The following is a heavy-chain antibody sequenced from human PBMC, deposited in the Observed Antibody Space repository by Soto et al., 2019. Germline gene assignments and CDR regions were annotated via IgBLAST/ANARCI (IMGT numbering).Heavy chain of an antibody. V-gene: IGHV1-69*02. CDR2: VIPFLDIT. D-gene: IGHD6-13*01. CDR3: ARDRDNSNWPNFDS. J-gene: IGHJ4*02. CDR1: GGTFSIYT. Sequence: QVQLVQSGSEVKKPGSSMRVSCKASGGTFSIYTISWVRQAPGQGLEWMGRVIPFLDITSYSQRFQGRVTITADKSTTTAYMELRSLRSEDTAVYYCARDRDNSNWPNFDSWGQGTLVTVSS.